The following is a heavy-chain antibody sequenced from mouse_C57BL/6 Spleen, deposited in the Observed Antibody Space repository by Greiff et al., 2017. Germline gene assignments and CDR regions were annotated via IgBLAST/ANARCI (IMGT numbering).Heavy chain of an antibody. CDR1: GYSITSGYY. CDR3: AREGVNWSSCYAMDY. J-gene: IGHJ4*01. D-gene: IGHD4-1*01. Sequence: VQLQQSGPGLVKPSQSLSLTCSVTGYSITSGYYWNWLRQFPGNQLDWLGYISYDGSNNYHPSLKNQISITRDTSKNQFFLKLSSVTTEDTATYDCAREGVNWSSCYAMDYGGQGTSVTVSS. CDR2: ISYDGSN. V-gene: IGHV3-6*01.